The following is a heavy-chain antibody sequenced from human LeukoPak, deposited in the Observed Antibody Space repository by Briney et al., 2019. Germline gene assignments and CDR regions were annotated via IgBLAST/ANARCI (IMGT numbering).Heavy chain of an antibody. CDR3: ARDYGGSSPFDY. D-gene: IGHD4-23*01. CDR2: ISTSTTTI. J-gene: IGHJ4*02. V-gene: IGHV3-48*04. CDR1: GFTFSTYI. Sequence: GGSLRLSCAASGFTFSTYIMNWVRQAPGKGLEWVSYISTSTTTIYYADSVRGRFTISRDNAKNSQYLQMNSLRAEDTAVYYCARDYGGSSPFDYWGQGTLVTVSS.